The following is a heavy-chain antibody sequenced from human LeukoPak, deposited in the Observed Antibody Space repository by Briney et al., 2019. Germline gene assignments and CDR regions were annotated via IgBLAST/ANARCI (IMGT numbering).Heavy chain of an antibody. D-gene: IGHD3-22*01. CDR3: AKDSIGYYKPFQH. Sequence: GGSLRLSCAASGFTFSSYAMSWVRQAPGKGLEWVSAISGSGFSTYYADSVKGRFTISRDNSKDTLYLQMNSLRADDTALYYRAKDSIGYYKPFQHWGQGTLVTVSS. CDR1: GFTFSSYA. J-gene: IGHJ1*01. V-gene: IGHV3-23*01. CDR2: ISGSGFST.